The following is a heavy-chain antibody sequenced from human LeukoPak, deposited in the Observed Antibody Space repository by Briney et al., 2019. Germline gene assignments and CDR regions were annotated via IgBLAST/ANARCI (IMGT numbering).Heavy chain of an antibody. CDR2: LYYSGST. J-gene: IGHJ6*03. D-gene: IGHD1-26*01. V-gene: IGHV4-39*07. CDR1: GGSISSSTYY. CDR3: AREQWELLGIYYYYMDV. Sequence: KPSETPSLTCTVSGGSISSSTYYWGWIRQPPGKGLEWNGSLYYSGSTYSNPSLKSRVTISVDTSKNQFSLKLSSVTAADTAVYYCAREQWELLGIYYYYMDVWGKGTTVTVSS.